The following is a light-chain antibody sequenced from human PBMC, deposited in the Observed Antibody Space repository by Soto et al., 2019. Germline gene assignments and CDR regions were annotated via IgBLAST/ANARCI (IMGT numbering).Light chain of an antibody. J-gene: IGKJ4*01. Sequence: PGDSATLSCRASQSVSRNYLAWYQQKPGQAPRLLIFDASSRATGIPDRFSGSGSETDFTLTISSLEAEDFAVYHCQQYGTSPLTFGGGTKLEIK. V-gene: IGKV3-20*01. CDR1: QSVSRNY. CDR2: DAS. CDR3: QQYGTSPLT.